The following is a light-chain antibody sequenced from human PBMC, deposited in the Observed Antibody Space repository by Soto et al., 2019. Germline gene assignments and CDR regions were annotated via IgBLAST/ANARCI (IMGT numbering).Light chain of an antibody. Sequence: QSALTQPASVSGSPGQSITISCTGTSSDVGGYNYVSWYQQHPGKAPKLMIYDVSNRPSGVSNRFSGSKFGNTASLTTSGLQAEDEADYYCSSYTSSSTRVFGGGTKLTVL. J-gene: IGLJ3*02. V-gene: IGLV2-14*01. CDR1: SSDVGGYNY. CDR2: DVS. CDR3: SSYTSSSTRV.